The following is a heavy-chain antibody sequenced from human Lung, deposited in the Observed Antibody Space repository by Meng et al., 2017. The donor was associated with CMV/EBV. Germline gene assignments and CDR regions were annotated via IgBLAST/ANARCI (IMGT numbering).Heavy chain of an antibody. V-gene: IGHV4-4*02. D-gene: IGHD2-21*02. CDR1: SGKL. CDR2: IYHSGST. J-gene: IGHJ4*02. Sequence: SGKLWTGVRQDTGKGMEWSGEIYHSGSTKYNPSHKSRVTISVDKFKNQFSLKLGSVTAADTAVYYCARIERRRILKYCGSDCSTTDYWGQGTLVTVSS. CDR3: ARIERRRILKYCGSDCSTTDY.